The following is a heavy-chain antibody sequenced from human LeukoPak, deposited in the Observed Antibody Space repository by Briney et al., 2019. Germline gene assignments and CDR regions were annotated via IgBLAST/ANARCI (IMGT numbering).Heavy chain of an antibody. D-gene: IGHD3-9*01. Sequence: SVKVSCKASGFTFTSSAVQWVRQARGQRLEWIGWIVVGSGNTNYAQKFQERVTITRDMSTSTAYMELSSLRSEDTAVYYCAADPAYDILTGDAFDIWGQGTMVTVSS. V-gene: IGHV1-58*01. CDR3: AADPAYDILTGDAFDI. CDR1: GFTFTSSA. CDR2: IVVGSGNT. J-gene: IGHJ3*02.